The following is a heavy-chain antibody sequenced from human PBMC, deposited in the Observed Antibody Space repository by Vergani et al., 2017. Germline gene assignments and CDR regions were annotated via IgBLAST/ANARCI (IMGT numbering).Heavy chain of an antibody. D-gene: IGHD1-26*01. Sequence: QVQLQESGPGLVKPSETLSLTCTVSGGSISSYYWSWIRQPPGKGLEWIGYIYYSGSTNYNPSLNSRVTISVDTSKNQFSLKLSSVTAADTAVYYCARDRSGATIFDYWGQGTLVTVSS. CDR1: GGSISSYY. CDR3: ARDRSGATIFDY. V-gene: IGHV4-59*01. J-gene: IGHJ4*02. CDR2: IYYSGST.